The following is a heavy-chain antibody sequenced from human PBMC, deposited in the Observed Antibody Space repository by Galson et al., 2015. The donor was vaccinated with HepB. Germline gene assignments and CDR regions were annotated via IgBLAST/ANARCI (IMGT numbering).Heavy chain of an antibody. CDR1: GFTFSNAW. V-gene: IGHV3-15*01. D-gene: IGHD3-16*02. J-gene: IGHJ4*02. CDR2: IKSKTDGGTT. CDR3: TTDQSLWGSYRDY. Sequence: SLRLSCAASGFTFSNAWMSWVRQAPGKGLEWVGRIKSKTDGGTTDYAAPVKGRFTISRDDSKNTLYLQMNSLKTEDTAVYYCTTDQSLWGSYRDYWGQGTLVTVSS.